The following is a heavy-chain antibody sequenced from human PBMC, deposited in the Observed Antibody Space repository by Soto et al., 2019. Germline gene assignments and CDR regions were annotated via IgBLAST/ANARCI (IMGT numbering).Heavy chain of an antibody. V-gene: IGHV1-69*13. D-gene: IGHD3-10*01. CDR1: GGTFSSYA. CDR3: ARVLMFYCCSRRCNWFSL. Sequence: SVKVSCKASGGTFSSYAISWVRQAPGQGLEWMGGIIPIFGTANYAQKFQGRVTITADESTSTAYMELSSLRSEDTAVYYCARVLMFYCCSRRCNWFSLCSRGSLVLGSS. J-gene: IGHJ5*02. CDR2: IIPIFGTA.